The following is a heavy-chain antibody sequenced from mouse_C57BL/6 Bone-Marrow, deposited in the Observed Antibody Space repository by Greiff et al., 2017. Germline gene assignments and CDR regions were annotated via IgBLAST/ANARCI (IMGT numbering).Heavy chain of an antibody. V-gene: IGHV3-6*01. CDR1: GYSITSGYY. CDR2: ISYDGSN. D-gene: IGHD6-1*01. CDR3: ARGPSYVGNFDN. J-gene: IGHJ2*01. Sequence: DVKLQESGPGLAKPSQSLSLTCSVTGYSITSGYYWNWIRQLPGNKLEWMGYISYDGSNNYNPSLKNIISLTRDTSKNQFFLKLNSGTTEDAATYYCARGPSYVGNFDNWGQGTTLTVSS.